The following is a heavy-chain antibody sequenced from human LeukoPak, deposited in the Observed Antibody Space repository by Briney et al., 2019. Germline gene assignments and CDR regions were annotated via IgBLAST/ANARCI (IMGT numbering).Heavy chain of an antibody. CDR2: IYYSGST. Sequence: PSETLSLTCTVSGGPISSSSYYWGWIRQPPGKGLEWIGSIYYSGSTYYNPSLKSRVTISVDTSKNQFSLELSSVTAADTAVYYCATTDDSSGYYGRYFDYWGQGTLVTVSS. CDR1: GGPISSSSYY. V-gene: IGHV4-39*07. J-gene: IGHJ4*02. D-gene: IGHD3-22*01. CDR3: ATTDDSSGYYGRYFDY.